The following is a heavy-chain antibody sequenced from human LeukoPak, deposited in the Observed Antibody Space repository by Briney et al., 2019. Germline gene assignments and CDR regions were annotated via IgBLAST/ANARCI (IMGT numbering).Heavy chain of an antibody. D-gene: IGHD2-15*01. CDR3: ARARYCSGGSCYAEY. V-gene: IGHV5-51*01. Sequence: EESLKISCKGSGYSFTTYWIGWVRQMPGKGLEWMGIIYPGDSDTRYSPSFQGQVTISADKSISTAYLQWSSLKASDTAMYYCARARYCSGGSCYAEYWGQGTLVTVSS. CDR1: GYSFTTYW. J-gene: IGHJ4*02. CDR2: IYPGDSDT.